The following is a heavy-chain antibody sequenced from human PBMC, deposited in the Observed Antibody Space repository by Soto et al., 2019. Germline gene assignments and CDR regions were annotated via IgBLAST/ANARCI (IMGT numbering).Heavy chain of an antibody. J-gene: IGHJ4*02. CDR2: ISAYNGNT. Sequence: ASVKVSFKASGYTFTCYGISWVRQAPGQGLEWMGWISAYNGNTNYAQKLQGRVTMTTDTSTSTAYMELRSLRSDDTAVYYCARDRDDSTPPPFDYWGQRTLVTVSS. V-gene: IGHV1-18*01. CDR1: GYTFTCYG. D-gene: IGHD3-22*01. CDR3: ARDRDDSTPPPFDY.